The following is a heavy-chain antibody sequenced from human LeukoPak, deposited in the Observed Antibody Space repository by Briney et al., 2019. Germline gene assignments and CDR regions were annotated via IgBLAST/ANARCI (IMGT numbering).Heavy chain of an antibody. J-gene: IGHJ4*02. D-gene: IGHD5-12*01. CDR2: MNPNSGNT. CDR1: GYTFTSYD. CDR3: ARVVGYSGYDSDFDY. V-gene: IGHV1-8*01. Sequence: ASVKVSCKASGYTFTSYDINWVRQATGQGLEWMGWMNPNSGNTGYAQKFQGRVTMTGNTSISTAYMELSRLRFDDTAVYYCARVVGYSGYDSDFDYWGQGTLVTVSS.